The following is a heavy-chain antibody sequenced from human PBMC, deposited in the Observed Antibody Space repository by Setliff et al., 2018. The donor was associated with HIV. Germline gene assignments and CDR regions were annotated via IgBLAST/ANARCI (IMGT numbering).Heavy chain of an antibody. D-gene: IGHD3-10*01. V-gene: IGHV1-2*02. CDR1: GYTFTDYY. Sequence: GASVKVSCKASGYTFTDYYMHWVRQAPGQGLEWMGWIHPSSGGTNYAQKFQGRVTMTRDTSISTAYMELSRLRSDDTAVYYCARPALGIGGGSRFDNWGQGTRVTVSS. CDR2: IHPSSGGT. J-gene: IGHJ4*02. CDR3: ARPALGIGGGSRFDN.